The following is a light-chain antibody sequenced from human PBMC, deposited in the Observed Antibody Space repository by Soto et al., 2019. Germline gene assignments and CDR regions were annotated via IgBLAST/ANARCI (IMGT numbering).Light chain of an antibody. J-gene: IGLJ1*01. CDR2: SDN. CDR3: AAWDDSLNGCV. CDR1: SSNIGTYR. Sequence: QSVLTQPPSASGTPGQRVTISCSGSSSNIGTYRVSWYQHFPGTAPRLLIYSDNQRPSGVPDRFSASKSGASASLAISGLQSEDEAYFYCAAWDDSLNGCVFGTGTKLTV. V-gene: IGLV1-44*01.